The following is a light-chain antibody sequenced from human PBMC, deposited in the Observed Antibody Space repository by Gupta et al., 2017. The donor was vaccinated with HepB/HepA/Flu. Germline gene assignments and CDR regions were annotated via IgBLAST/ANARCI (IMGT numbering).Light chain of an antibody. CDR1: QSVNSN. CDR2: GAS. CDR3: QQYNNWPFT. V-gene: IGKV3-15*01. Sequence: EKLMTQSPATLSVSPGERATLSCRASQSVNSNLAWYQQKPGQAPRLLIYGASTRATTIPVRFSGSGSGAEFTLTISSLQSEDFAVDYCQQYNNWPFTFGQGTRLEIK. J-gene: IGKJ5*01.